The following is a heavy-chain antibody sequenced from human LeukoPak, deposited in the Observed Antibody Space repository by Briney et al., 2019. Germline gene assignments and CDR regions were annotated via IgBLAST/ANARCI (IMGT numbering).Heavy chain of an antibody. CDR1: GFTFSDYY. D-gene: IGHD3-3*01. CDR3: ARGSTDFWSGYYGYYYYYYMDV. J-gene: IGHJ6*03. V-gene: IGHV3-11*04. CDR2: ISSSGSTI. Sequence: GGSLRLSCAASGFTFSDYYMSWIRQAPGKGLEWVSYISSSGSTIYYADSVKGRFTISRDNAKNSLYLQMNSLRAEDTAVYYCARGSTDFWSGYYGYYYYYYMDVWGKGTTVTVSS.